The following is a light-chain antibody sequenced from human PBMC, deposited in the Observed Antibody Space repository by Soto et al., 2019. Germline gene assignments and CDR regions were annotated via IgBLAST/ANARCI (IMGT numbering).Light chain of an antibody. CDR3: QQKGSPPQYT. V-gene: IGKV3-20*01. Sequence: EVVLTQSPGTLSLSPGERATLSCRASQSVSNNYLAWYQQKPGQGPRLLIFGSSDRATGIPDRFSGSGSGTDFTLTISRLEPADFAVYYCQQKGSPPQYTFGQGTQLEIK. CDR2: GSS. CDR1: QSVSNNY. J-gene: IGKJ2*01.